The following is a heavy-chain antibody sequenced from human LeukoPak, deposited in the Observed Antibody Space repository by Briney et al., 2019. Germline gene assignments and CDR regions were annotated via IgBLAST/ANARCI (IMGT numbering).Heavy chain of an antibody. CDR2: INPSGGST. CDR1: GCTFTSYY. D-gene: IGHD5-18*01. Sequence: ASVKVSCKASGCTFTSYYMDWVRQAPGQGLEWMGIINPSGGSTSYAQKFQGRVTMTRDTSTSTVYMELSSLRSEDTAVYYCARDDSKRGYTYWGQGTLVTVSS. J-gene: IGHJ4*02. V-gene: IGHV1-46*01. CDR3: ARDDSKRGYTY.